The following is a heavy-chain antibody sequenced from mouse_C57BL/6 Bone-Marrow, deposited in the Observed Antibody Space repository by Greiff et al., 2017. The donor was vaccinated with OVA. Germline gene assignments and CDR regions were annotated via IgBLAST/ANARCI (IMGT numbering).Heavy chain of an antibody. CDR1: GYTFTSYG. D-gene: IGHD2-3*01. CDR2: IYPRSGNT. V-gene: IGHV1-81*01. Sequence: VKVVESGAELARPGASVKLSCKASGYTFTSYGISWVKQRTGQGLEWIGEIYPRSGNTYYNEKFKGKATLTADKSSSTAYMELRSLTSEDSAVYFCARNMDGFDYWGQGTTLTVSS. J-gene: IGHJ2*01. CDR3: ARNMDGFDY.